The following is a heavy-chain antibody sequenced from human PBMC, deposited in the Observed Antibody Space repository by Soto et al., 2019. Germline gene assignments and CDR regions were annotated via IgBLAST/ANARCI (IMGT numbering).Heavy chain of an antibody. CDR2: IYYSGST. V-gene: IGHV4-59*08. J-gene: IGHJ6*02. Sequence: SETLSLTCTVSGGSISSYYWSWIRQPPGKGLEWIGYIYYSGSTNYSPSFQGHVTISADKSISTAYLQWSSLKAPDTAMYYCARQGSTPYGMDVWGQGTTVTVSS. D-gene: IGHD2-15*01. CDR1: GGSISSYY. CDR3: ARQGSTPYGMDV.